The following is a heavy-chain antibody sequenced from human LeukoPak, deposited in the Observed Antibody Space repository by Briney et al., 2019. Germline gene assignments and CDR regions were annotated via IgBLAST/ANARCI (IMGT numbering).Heavy chain of an antibody. Sequence: NPSETLSLTCTVSGGSISSYYWSWIRQPAGKGLEWIGRIYTSGSTNYNPSLKSRVTMSVDTSKNQFSLKLSSVTAADTAVYYCARSQLWPTAGAFDIWGQGTMVTVSS. CDR1: GGSISSYY. J-gene: IGHJ3*02. CDR2: IYTSGST. CDR3: ARSQLWPTAGAFDI. D-gene: IGHD5-18*01. V-gene: IGHV4-4*07.